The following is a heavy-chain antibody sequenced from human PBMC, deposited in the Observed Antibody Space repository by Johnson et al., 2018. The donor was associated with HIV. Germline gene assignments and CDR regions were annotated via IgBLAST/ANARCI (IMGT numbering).Heavy chain of an antibody. CDR1: GFTFDDYA. V-gene: IGHV3-43D*03. CDR3: AREQELIGERAFDS. D-gene: IGHD6-13*01. J-gene: IGHJ3*02. CDR2: ISWDGGST. Sequence: VQLVESWGGVVQPGRSLRLSCAASGFTFDDYAMHWVRQAPGKGLEWVSLISWDGGSTYYADSMKGRFTISRDNSKNSLYLQMNSLRAEDTAVYYCAREQELIGERAFDSWGQGTMVTVSS.